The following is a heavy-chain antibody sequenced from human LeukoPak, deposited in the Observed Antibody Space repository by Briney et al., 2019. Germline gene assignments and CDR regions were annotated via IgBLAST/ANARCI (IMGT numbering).Heavy chain of an antibody. J-gene: IGHJ4*02. D-gene: IGHD1-26*01. Sequence: GGSLRLSCAASGFTFSSYAMSWVRQAPGKGLEWVSAISGSGGSTYYADSVKGRFTISRDNSKNTLYLQMNSLRAEDTALYYCAKGYSGSYYKFDFCGQGTLVTVSS. CDR2: ISGSGGST. CDR3: AKGYSGSYYKFDF. CDR1: GFTFSSYA. V-gene: IGHV3-23*01.